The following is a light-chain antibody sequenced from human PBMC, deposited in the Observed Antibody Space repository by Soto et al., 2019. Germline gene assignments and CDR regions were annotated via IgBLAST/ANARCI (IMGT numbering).Light chain of an antibody. Sequence: EIVLTQSPGTLSLSPGERATLSCRASQSVSSCYLAWYQQKPGQAPRLLISDASSRATGIPDRFSGSGSGTDFTLTISRLEPEDFAVYYCQQYGSSPLTFGGGTKVVIK. CDR1: QSVSSCY. J-gene: IGKJ4*01. CDR3: QQYGSSPLT. CDR2: DAS. V-gene: IGKV3-20*01.